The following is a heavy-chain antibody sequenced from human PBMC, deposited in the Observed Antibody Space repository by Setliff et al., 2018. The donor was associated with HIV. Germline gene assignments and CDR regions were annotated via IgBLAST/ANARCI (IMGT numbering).Heavy chain of an antibody. Sequence: SETLSLTCTVSDASINSYYWNWIRQPPGKGLEWIGFIFASGDTKYNPSLQSRVSMSIDTSKNQFSLKLRSVTAADTAVYYCARSPNRVSGTVGYFQRWGQGTLVTVSS. CDR3: ARSPNRVSGTVGYFQR. D-gene: IGHD1-26*01. CDR2: IFASGDT. J-gene: IGHJ1*01. CDR1: DASINSYY. V-gene: IGHV4-4*09.